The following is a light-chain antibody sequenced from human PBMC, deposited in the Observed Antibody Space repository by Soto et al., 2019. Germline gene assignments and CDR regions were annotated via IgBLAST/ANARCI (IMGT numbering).Light chain of an antibody. J-gene: IGKJ1*01. CDR2: DAS. V-gene: IGKV1-5*01. CDR3: QQYNSIRT. CDR1: QSISSW. Sequence: DIQMTQSPSTLSASVGDRVTITCRASQSISSWLAWYQQKPGKAPKLLIYDASSLESGVPSRFSGSGSGTEFTLTISSLQPDDFATYYCQQYNSIRTFAQETKVVIK.